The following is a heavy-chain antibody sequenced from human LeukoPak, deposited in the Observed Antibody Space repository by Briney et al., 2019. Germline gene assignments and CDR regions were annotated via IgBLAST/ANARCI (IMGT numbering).Heavy chain of an antibody. CDR3: ARGEYSGSRLENCFDP. CDR2: IYSGGST. J-gene: IGHJ5*02. Sequence: GGSLRLSCAASGFTVSSNYMSWVRQAPGKGLEWVSVIYSGGSTYYADSVKGRFTISRANSKNTLYLQMNSLRAEDTAVYYCARGEYSGSRLENCFDPWGQGTLVTVSS. CDR1: GFTVSSNY. V-gene: IGHV3-53*01. D-gene: IGHD5-12*01.